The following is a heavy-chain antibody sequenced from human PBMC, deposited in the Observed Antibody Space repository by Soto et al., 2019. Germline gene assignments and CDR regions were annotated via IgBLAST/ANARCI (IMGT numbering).Heavy chain of an antibody. J-gene: IGHJ4*02. V-gene: IGHV4-39*01. CDR3: ARQLNPYCSSTSCPWGYFDY. CDR2: IYYSGST. Sequence: PSETLSLTCTVSGGSISSSSYYWGWIRQPPGKGLEWIGSIYYSGSTYYNPSLKSRVTISVDTSKNQFSLKLSSVTAADTAVYYCARQLNPYCSSTSCPWGYFDYWGQGTLVTVSS. D-gene: IGHD2-2*01. CDR1: GGSISSSSYY.